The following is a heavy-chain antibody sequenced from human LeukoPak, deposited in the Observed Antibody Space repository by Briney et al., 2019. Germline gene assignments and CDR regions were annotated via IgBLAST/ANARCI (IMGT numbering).Heavy chain of an antibody. D-gene: IGHD6-19*01. CDR2: ISGSGGST. V-gene: IGHV3-23*01. Sequence: GGSLRLSCAASGFTFSDAWMSWVRQAPGKGLEWVSGISGSGGSTYYADSVKGRLTISRDNSKNTLYLHMISLRAEDTAVYYCAKDGNSVWLRGPIDYWGQGTLVTVSS. CDR1: GFTFSDAW. CDR3: AKDGNSVWLRGPIDY. J-gene: IGHJ4*02.